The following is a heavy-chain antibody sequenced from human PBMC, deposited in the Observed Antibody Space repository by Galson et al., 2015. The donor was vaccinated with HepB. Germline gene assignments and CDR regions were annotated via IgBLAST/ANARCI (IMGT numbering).Heavy chain of an antibody. Sequence: SLRLSCAASGFTFSNYGMHWVRRAPGKGLEWVAVISYDGRNQYYAESVKGRFTISRENSKNTVFLQMNSLRVEDTAVFYCAKEQRYSESYFDAFYHNGMDAWGQGTTVTVSS. CDR2: ISYDGRNQ. J-gene: IGHJ6*02. D-gene: IGHD1-26*01. CDR3: AKEQRYSESYFDAFYHNGMDA. CDR1: GFTFSNYG. V-gene: IGHV3-30*18.